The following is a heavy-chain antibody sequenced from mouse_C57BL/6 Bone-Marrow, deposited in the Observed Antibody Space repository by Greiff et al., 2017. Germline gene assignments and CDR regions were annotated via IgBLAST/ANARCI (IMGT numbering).Heavy chain of an antibody. J-gene: IGHJ2*01. CDR3: ARERALLPYYFDY. CDR1: GYTFTSYW. Sequence: VKLQQPGAELVKPGASVKMSCKASGYTFTSYWITWVKQRPGQGLEWIGDIYPGSGSTNYNEKFKSKATLTVDTSSSTAYMQLSSLTSEDSAVYYCARERALLPYYFDYWGQGTTLTVSS. D-gene: IGHD2-1*01. CDR2: IYPGSGST. V-gene: IGHV1-55*01.